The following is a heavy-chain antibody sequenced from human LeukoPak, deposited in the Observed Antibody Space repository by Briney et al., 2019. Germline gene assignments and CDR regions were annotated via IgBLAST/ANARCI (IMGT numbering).Heavy chain of an antibody. CDR3: ARDPEGFDY. CDR1: GYTFTSNY. CDR2: IYPRDGST. V-gene: IGHV1-46*01. Sequence: ASVKVSCKASGYTFTSNYIHWVRQAPGQGLEWMGMIYPRDGSTSYAQKFQGRVTVTRDTSTSTVHMELSGLRSEDTAVYYCARDPEGFDYWGQGTLVTVSS. J-gene: IGHJ4*02.